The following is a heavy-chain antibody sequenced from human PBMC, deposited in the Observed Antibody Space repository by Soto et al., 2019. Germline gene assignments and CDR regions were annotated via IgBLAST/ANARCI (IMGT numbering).Heavy chain of an antibody. CDR1: GGSISSSSYY. CDR2: IYYSGST. CDR3: ARQVGMVATLVYYYGMDV. D-gene: IGHD5-12*01. Sequence: SETLSLTCTVSGGSISSSSYYWGWIRQPPGKGLEWIGSIYYSGSTYYNPSLKSRVTISVDTSKNQFSLKLSSVTAADTAVYYCARQVGMVATLVYYYGMDVWGQGTTVTVSS. V-gene: IGHV4-39*01. J-gene: IGHJ6*02.